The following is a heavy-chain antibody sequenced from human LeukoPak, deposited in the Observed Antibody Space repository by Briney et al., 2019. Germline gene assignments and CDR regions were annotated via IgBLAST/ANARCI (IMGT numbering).Heavy chain of an antibody. CDR3: TRSSAAAGYFQH. CDR2: IRSKAYGGTT. J-gene: IGHJ1*01. Sequence: PGRSLRLSCTASGFTFGDYAMSWVRQAPGKGLEWVGFIRSKAYGGTTEYAASVKGRFTISRDDSKSIAYLRMNSLKTEDTAVYYCTRSSAAAGYFQHWGQGTLVTVSS. CDR1: GFTFGDYA. V-gene: IGHV3-49*04. D-gene: IGHD6-13*01.